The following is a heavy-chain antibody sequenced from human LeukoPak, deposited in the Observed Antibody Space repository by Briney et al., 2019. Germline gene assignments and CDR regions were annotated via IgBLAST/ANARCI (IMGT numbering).Heavy chain of an antibody. V-gene: IGHV4-31*03. D-gene: IGHD2-2*01. Sequence: SETLSLTCTVSGGSISSGGYYWSWIRQHPGKGLEWIGYIYYSGSTYYNPSLKSRVTISVDTSKNQFSLKLSSATAANTAVYYCARWVYCSSTSCYGDSFDYWGQGTLVTVSS. CDR2: IYYSGST. J-gene: IGHJ4*02. CDR1: GGSISSGGYY. CDR3: ARWVYCSSTSCYGDSFDY.